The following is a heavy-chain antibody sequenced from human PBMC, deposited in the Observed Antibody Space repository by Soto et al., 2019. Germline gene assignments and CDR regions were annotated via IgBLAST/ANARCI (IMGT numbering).Heavy chain of an antibody. CDR3: ARGPVSIVVVTPFDY. CDR2: ISAYNGNT. V-gene: IGHV1-18*01. CDR1: GYTFTSYG. J-gene: IGHJ4*02. Sequence: ASVKVSCKASGYTFTSYGISWVRQAPGQGLEWMGWISAYNGNTNYAQKLQGRVTMTTDTSTSTAYMELRSLRSDDTAVYYCARGPVSIVVVTPFDYWGQGTLVTVSS. D-gene: IGHD3-22*01.